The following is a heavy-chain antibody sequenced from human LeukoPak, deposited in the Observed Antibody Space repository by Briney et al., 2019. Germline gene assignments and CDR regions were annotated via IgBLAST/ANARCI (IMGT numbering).Heavy chain of an antibody. CDR2: TYYSGST. Sequence: SETLSLTCTVSGGSISSSSYYWGWIRQPPGKGLEWIGSTYYSGSTYYNPSLKSRVTISVDTSKNQFSLKLSSVTAADTAVYYCASSGPTEAWGQGTLVTVSS. CDR3: ASSGPTEA. CDR1: GGSISSSSYY. D-gene: IGHD2-21*02. V-gene: IGHV4-39*07. J-gene: IGHJ5*02.